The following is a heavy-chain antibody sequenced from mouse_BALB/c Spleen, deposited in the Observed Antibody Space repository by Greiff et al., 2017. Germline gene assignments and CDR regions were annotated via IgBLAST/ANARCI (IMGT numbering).Heavy chain of an antibody. Sequence: LVESGAELAKPGASVKMSCKASGYTFTSYWMHWVKQRPGQGLEWIGYINPSTGYTEYNQKFKDKATLTADKSSSTAYMQLSSLTSEDSAVYYCAREGTTATFAYWGQGTLVTVSA. V-gene: IGHV1-7*01. CDR1: GYTFTSYW. CDR3: AREGTTATFAY. J-gene: IGHJ3*01. CDR2: INPSTGYT. D-gene: IGHD1-2*01.